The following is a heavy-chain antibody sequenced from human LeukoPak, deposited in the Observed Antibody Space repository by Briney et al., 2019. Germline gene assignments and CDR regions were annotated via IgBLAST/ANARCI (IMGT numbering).Heavy chain of an antibody. CDR2: IRSSGSPI. V-gene: IGHV3-48*02. CDR3: VRDPDALDF. J-gene: IGHJ4*02. Sequence: GGSLRLSCAASGFTFSSHWMSWVRQAPGKGLEWVAYIRSSGSPIYYADSVKGRFTISRDNAKNSLYLQMNSLRDEDTAVYYCVRDPDALDFWGQGTPVTVSS. CDR1: GFTFSSHW.